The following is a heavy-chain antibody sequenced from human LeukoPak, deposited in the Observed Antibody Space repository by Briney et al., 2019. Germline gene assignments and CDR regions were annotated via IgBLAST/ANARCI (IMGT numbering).Heavy chain of an antibody. CDR3: ARESSGWVDDAFDI. CDR2: ISAGNANT. J-gene: IGHJ3*02. D-gene: IGHD6-19*01. Sequence: ASVKVSCKASGYTFISHTMHWVRQVPGQSLEWMGWISAGNANTKYSQKFQGRVTISRDTSASTVYMELSSLRSEDTAVYCCARESSGWVDDAFDIWGQGTIVIVSS. V-gene: IGHV1-3*01. CDR1: GYTFISHT.